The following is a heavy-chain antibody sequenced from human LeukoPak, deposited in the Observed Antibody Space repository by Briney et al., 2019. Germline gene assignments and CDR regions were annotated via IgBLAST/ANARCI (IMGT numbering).Heavy chain of an antibody. D-gene: IGHD4-17*01. Sequence: ASVKVSFTPSGYTFTGYYIDWVRQAPGQGLEWMGWMNSDSGGTNYAQKFQGRVTMTRDTSTSTAYMELSSLRSDDTAFYYCARDTITVTTPYFDYWGQGTLVTVPS. CDR1: GYTFTGYY. J-gene: IGHJ4*02. V-gene: IGHV1-2*02. CDR2: MNSDSGGT. CDR3: ARDTITVTTPYFDY.